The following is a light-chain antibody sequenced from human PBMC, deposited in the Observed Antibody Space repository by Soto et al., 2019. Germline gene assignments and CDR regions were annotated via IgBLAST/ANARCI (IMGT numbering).Light chain of an antibody. CDR2: EVS. Sequence: QSVLTQPASVSGSPGQSITISCTGTSSDVGNYDYVSWYQQHPGRAPTVMIFEVSNRPSGVSDRFSGSKSGNTASLTISGLQAEDEADYYCSSYTSSSTLVFGGGTQLTVL. CDR3: SSYTSSSTLV. CDR1: SSDVGNYDY. V-gene: IGLV2-14*01. J-gene: IGLJ2*01.